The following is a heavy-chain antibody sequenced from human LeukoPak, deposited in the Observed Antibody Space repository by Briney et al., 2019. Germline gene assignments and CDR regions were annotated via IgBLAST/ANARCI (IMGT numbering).Heavy chain of an antibody. CDR2: ISGNAVST. V-gene: IGHV3-23*01. Sequence: GSLRLSCSASGFTFSVYGMNWVRQAPGKGLEWVAAISGNAVSTSYADSVRGRFTISRDNSKNTLYLQMNSLRAEDTAVYYCAKDRIPEAIVVVDYWGQGTLVTVSS. CDR3: AKDRIPEAIVVVDY. CDR1: GFTFSVYG. D-gene: IGHD3-22*01. J-gene: IGHJ4*02.